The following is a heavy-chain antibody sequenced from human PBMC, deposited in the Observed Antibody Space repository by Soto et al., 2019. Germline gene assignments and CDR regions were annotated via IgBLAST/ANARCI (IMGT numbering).Heavy chain of an antibody. V-gene: IGHV4-39*01. D-gene: IGHD6-13*01. CDR2: IYSIGST. Sequence: QLQLQESGPGLVKPSETLSLTCTVSGGSISSSSYWGWIRQPPGKGLEWIGSIYSIGSTYYNPSLKSRVTISVDTSKNQFSLELSSVTAADTAVYYCRRSSRYSTDVWGQGTTVTVSS. J-gene: IGHJ6*02. CDR1: GGSISSSSY. CDR3: RRSSRYSTDV.